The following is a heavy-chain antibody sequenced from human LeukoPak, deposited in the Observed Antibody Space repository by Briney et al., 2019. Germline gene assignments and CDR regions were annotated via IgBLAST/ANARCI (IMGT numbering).Heavy chain of an antibody. CDR3: ARITDRTIFGEIMHGFDI. CDR1: GDSINNNNYY. D-gene: IGHD3-3*01. CDR2: SNGRT. V-gene: IGHV4-39*01. J-gene: IGHJ3*02. Sequence: SETLSLTCTVSGDSINNNNYYWGWIRQPQGRGWSGLGISNGRTYYSPSLKSRGTISVDTSNNQFSLKLSSVTAADTAVYYCARITDRTIFGEIMHGFDIWGQGTPVTVSS.